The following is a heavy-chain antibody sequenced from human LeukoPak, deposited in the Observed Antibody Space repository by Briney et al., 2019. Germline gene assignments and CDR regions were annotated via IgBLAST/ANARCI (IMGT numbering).Heavy chain of an antibody. J-gene: IGHJ3*02. CDR1: GGSISSSSYY. V-gene: IGHV4-39*01. CDR3: ARASITMIVVPGAPDAFDI. CDR2: IYYSGST. Sequence: SETLSLTCTVSGGSISSSSYYWGWIRQPPGKGLEWIGTIYYSGSTYYNPSLKSRVTISVDTSKIQFSLKLSSVTAADTAVYYCARASITMIVVPGAPDAFDIWGQGTMVTVSS. D-gene: IGHD3-22*01.